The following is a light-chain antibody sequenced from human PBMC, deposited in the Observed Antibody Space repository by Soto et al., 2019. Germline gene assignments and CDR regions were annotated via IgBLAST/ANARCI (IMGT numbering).Light chain of an antibody. CDR1: QSVSSSY. J-gene: IGKJ1*01. CDR3: QQYGSSPWT. Sequence: EIVLTQSPGTLSLSPGERATLSCRDSQSVSSSYLAWYQQKPGQAPRPLIYGASSRATGIPDRFSGSGSGTDFTLTISRLEPEDFAVYYCQQYGSSPWTFGQGTKVEIK. V-gene: IGKV3-20*01. CDR2: GAS.